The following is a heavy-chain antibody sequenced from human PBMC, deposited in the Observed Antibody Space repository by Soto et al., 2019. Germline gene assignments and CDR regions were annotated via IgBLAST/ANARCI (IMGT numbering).Heavy chain of an antibody. D-gene: IGHD3-3*01. CDR1: GGSISSGGYY. CDR3: ARDRGDDFWSGYPNNWFDP. J-gene: IGHJ5*02. CDR2: IYYSGST. V-gene: IGHV4-31*03. Sequence: PSETLSLTCTVSGGSISSGGYYWSWIRQHPGKGLEWIGYIYYSGSTYYNPSLKSRVTISVDTSKNQFSLKLSSVTAADTAVYYCARDRGDDFWSGYPNNWFDPWGQGTLVTVSS.